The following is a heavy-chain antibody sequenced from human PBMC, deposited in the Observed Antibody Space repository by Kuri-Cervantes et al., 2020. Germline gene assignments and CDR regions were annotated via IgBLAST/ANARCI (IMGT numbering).Heavy chain of an antibody. D-gene: IGHD3-3*01. CDR1: GYTFTSYY. CDR3: ARAGPTDYDFSADYYFGMDV. J-gene: IGHJ6*02. CDR2: INPSGGST. V-gene: IGHV1-46*01. Sequence: ASVKVSCKASGYTFTSYYMHWVRQAPGQGLEWMGIINPSGGSTSYAQKFQGRVTMTRDTSTSTVYMELSSLRSEDTAVYHCARAGPTDYDFSADYYFGMDVWGQGTTVTVSS.